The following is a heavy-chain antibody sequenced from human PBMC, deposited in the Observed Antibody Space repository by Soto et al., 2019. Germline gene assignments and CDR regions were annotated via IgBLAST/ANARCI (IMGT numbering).Heavy chain of an antibody. V-gene: IGHV4-59*01. Sequence: PSETLSLTCTVSGGSISSYYWSWIRQPPGKGLEWIGYIYYSGGTNYNPSLKSRVTISVDTSKNQFSLKLSSVTAADTAVYYCAREGAGHSSSHPYYYYYYGMDVWGQGTTVTVSS. CDR3: AREGAGHSSSHPYYYYYYGMDV. J-gene: IGHJ6*02. CDR2: IYYSGGT. D-gene: IGHD6-6*01. CDR1: GGSISSYY.